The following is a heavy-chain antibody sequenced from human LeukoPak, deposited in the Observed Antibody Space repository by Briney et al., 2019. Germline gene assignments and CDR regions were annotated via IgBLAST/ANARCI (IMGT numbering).Heavy chain of an antibody. CDR3: ARASRIAAAGTNY. Sequence: SVKVSCKASGGTFSSYAISWVRQAPGQGLEWMGRIIPILGIANYAQKFQGRVTITADKSTSTAYMEPSSLRSEDTAVYYCARASRIAAAGTNYWGQGTLVTVSS. CDR2: IIPILGIA. D-gene: IGHD6-13*01. J-gene: IGHJ4*02. CDR1: GGTFSSYA. V-gene: IGHV1-69*04.